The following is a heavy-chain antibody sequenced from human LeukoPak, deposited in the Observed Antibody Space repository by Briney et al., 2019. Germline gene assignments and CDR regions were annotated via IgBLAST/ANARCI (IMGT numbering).Heavy chain of an antibody. V-gene: IGHV4-59*01. D-gene: IGHD6-13*01. CDR3: ARANSRVYYYYMDV. CDR1: GVSISSYY. CDR2: IYYSGST. J-gene: IGHJ6*03. Sequence: SETLSLTCTVSGVSISSYYWSWIRQPPGKGLEWIGYIYYSGSTNYNPSLKSRVTISVDTSKNQFSLKLSSVTAADTAVYYCARANSRVYYYYMDVWGKGTTVTVSS.